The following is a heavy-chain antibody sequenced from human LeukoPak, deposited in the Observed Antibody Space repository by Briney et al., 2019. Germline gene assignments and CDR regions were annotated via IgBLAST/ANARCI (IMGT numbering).Heavy chain of an antibody. CDR2: ISVSGGTT. CDR1: GFTFSSYA. V-gene: IGHV3-23*01. CDR3: AKDRATSSGSDYGYFVY. J-gene: IGHJ4*02. Sequence: TGNSLRLSCAASGFTFSSYAMSWVRQAPGKGLEWLSAISVSGGTTYYVDSVKGRLTISRDNSKNTVYLQMNSLRAEDTAVYYCAKDRATSSGSDYGYFVYWGQGILVTVSS. D-gene: IGHD1-26*01.